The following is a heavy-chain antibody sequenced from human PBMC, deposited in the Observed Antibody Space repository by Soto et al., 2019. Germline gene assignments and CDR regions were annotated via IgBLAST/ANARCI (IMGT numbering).Heavy chain of an antibody. V-gene: IGHV1-69*13. CDR2: IVPIYRTA. J-gene: IGHJ4*02. Sequence: ASVKVSCKASGGTFSSYRFNWVRQARGQGLEWLGGIVPIYRTADYAQKFQGRVTITADESTRTVYLELSSLKSQDTALYYCARDSGAKLSSSWGQGTLVTVSS. CDR3: ARDSGAKLSSS. D-gene: IGHD6-13*01. CDR1: GGTFSSYR.